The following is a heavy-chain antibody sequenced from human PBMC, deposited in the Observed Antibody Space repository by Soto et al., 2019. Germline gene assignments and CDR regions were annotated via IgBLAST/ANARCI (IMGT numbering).Heavy chain of an antibody. CDR3: ATSGGGWYLY. Sequence: QVQLVQSGAEVKKPGASVKVSCKASGYTFSSYDINWVRQATGQGLEWMGWLNPNSGDTGYAQKFQGRDILNRNTSINTAYIELSSLTSDDTAVYYCATSGGGWYLYWGQGTLVTVSS. CDR2: LNPNSGDT. V-gene: IGHV1-8*01. D-gene: IGHD6-19*01. CDR1: GYTFSSYD. J-gene: IGHJ4*02.